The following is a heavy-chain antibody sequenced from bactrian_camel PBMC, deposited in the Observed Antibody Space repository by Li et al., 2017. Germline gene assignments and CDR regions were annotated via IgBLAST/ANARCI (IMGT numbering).Heavy chain of an antibody. V-gene: IGHV3S35*01. Sequence: DVQLVESGGDSVRAGGSLRLSCTASGYTVSSTRMGWFRQAPGKEREGVACIGRDGITMFYSDSVRGRFTISSNSAENAVYLQMDRLKSEDTALYYCATRVSSDCTFSTPDGCYSHRGQGTQVTVS. J-gene: IGHJ4*01. CDR1: GYTVSSTR. D-gene: IGHD2*01. CDR2: IGRDGITM.